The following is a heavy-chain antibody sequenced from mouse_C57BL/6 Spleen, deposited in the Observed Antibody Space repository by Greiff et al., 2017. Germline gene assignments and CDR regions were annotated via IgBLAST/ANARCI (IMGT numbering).Heavy chain of an antibody. CDR3: ARRNYYYGSSYGYFDY. D-gene: IGHD1-1*01. CDR1: GYSITSDY. J-gene: IGHJ2*01. Sequence: VQLKESGPGLAKPSQTLSLTCSVTGYSITSDYWNWIRKFPGNKLEYMGYISYSGSTYYNPSLKSRISITRDTSKNQYYLQLNSVTTEDTATYYCARRNYYYGSSYGYFDYWGQGTTLTVSS. V-gene: IGHV3-8*01. CDR2: ISYSGST.